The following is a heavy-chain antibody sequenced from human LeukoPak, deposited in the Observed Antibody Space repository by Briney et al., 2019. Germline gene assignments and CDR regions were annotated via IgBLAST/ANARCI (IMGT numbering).Heavy chain of an antibody. J-gene: IGHJ4*02. CDR2: INPSGGST. CDR3: ARAGHYDFWSGYYIDY. D-gene: IGHD3-3*01. CDR1: GYTFTSYY. V-gene: IGHV1-46*03. Sequence: GSVKVSCKASGYTFTSYYMHWVRQAPGQGLEWMGIINPSGGSTSYAQKFQGRVTMTRDTSTSTVYMELSSLRSEDTAVYYCARAGHYDFWSGYYIDYWGQGTLVTVSS.